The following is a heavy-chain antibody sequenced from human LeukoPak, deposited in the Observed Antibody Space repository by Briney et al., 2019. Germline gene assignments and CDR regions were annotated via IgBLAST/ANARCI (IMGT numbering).Heavy chain of an antibody. Sequence: GGSLRLSCAASGFTFSDYYMSWIRQAPGKGLEWVSYISDSRTYTKYADSVKGRFTISRDNAKNSLYLQVNSLTAEDTAIYYCARPGGSYTVDYWGQGTLVTVSS. CDR3: ARPGGSYTVDY. CDR2: ISDSRTYT. D-gene: IGHD1-26*01. V-gene: IGHV3-11*03. CDR1: GFTFSDYY. J-gene: IGHJ4*02.